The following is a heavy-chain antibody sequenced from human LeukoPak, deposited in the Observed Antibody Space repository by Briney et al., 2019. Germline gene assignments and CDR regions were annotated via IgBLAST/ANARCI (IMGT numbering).Heavy chain of an antibody. Sequence: PGGSLRLSCAASGFTFSDYYMSWIRQAPGKGLEWVANIKQDGSEKYYVDSVKGRFTISRDNAKNSLYLQMNSLRAEDTAVYYCASWLLHSDAFDIWGQGTMVTVSS. CDR1: GFTFSDYY. CDR2: IKQDGSEK. D-gene: IGHD3-22*01. V-gene: IGHV3-7*01. CDR3: ASWLLHSDAFDI. J-gene: IGHJ3*02.